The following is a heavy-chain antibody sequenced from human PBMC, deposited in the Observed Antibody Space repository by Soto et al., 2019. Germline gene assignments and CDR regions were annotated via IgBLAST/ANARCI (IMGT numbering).Heavy chain of an antibody. J-gene: IGHJ3*02. Sequence: GGSLRLSCAASGFICSSYDMSWVRQAPGKGLEWVSTILVDGRTFYVDSVKGRFTISRDNSKNTVYLQMNSLTAEDTALHYCAKATATGGGAFDICGQGTMVTVSS. V-gene: IGHV3-23*01. CDR1: GFICSSYD. D-gene: IGHD2-8*02. CDR2: ILVDGRT. CDR3: AKATATGGGAFDI.